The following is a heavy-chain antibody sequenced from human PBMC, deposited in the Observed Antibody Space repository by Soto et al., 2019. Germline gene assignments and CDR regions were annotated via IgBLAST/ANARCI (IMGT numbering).Heavy chain of an antibody. CDR1: GGTFSSYA. Sequence: QVQLVQSGAEVKKPGSSVKVSCKASGGTFSSYAISWVRQAPGQGLEWMGGIIHIFGTANYAQKFHGRVTITADESTSTAYMELSSLRSEDMAVYYCARGDIVVVPAALYYYYGMDVWGQRTTVTVSS. J-gene: IGHJ6*02. CDR3: ARGDIVVVPAALYYYYGMDV. V-gene: IGHV1-69*01. CDR2: IIHIFGTA. D-gene: IGHD2-2*01.